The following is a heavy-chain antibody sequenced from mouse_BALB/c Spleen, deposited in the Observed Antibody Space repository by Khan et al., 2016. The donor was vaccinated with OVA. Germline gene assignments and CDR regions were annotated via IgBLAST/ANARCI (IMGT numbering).Heavy chain of an antibody. Sequence: QVQLKQSGSELAKPGASVKMSCKASGYTFTSYWMHWVKQRPGQGLEWIGYINPATDYTEYNQKFKNKATLTADKSSSTAYMQLNSLTSEDSAVDYCVNHGSSSAWFTYWGQGTPVTVSA. V-gene: IGHV1-7*01. CDR2: INPATDYT. D-gene: IGHD1-1*01. CDR1: GYTFTSYW. CDR3: VNHGSSSAWFTY. J-gene: IGHJ3*01.